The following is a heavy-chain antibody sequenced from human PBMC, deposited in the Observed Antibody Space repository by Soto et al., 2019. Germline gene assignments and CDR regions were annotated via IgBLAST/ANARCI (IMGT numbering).Heavy chain of an antibody. CDR2: INRDGSTT. CDR1: GFTFSSYW. CDR3: ARVATGSYNWFDP. D-gene: IGHD1-26*01. V-gene: IGHV3-74*01. Sequence: GGSLRLSCAASGFTFSSYWMHWVRQAPGKGLVWVSRINRDGSTTTYADSVKGRFTISRDNAKNTLYLQMNSLRADDTAVYYCARVATGSYNWFDPWGQGTLVTSPQ. J-gene: IGHJ5*02.